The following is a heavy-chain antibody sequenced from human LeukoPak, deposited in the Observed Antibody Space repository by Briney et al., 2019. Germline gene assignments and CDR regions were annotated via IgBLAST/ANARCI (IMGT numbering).Heavy chain of an antibody. Sequence: SETLSLTCTVSGDSISSSYWSWIRQPAGKGLEYIGRIYISGSTNYNPSLKSRVTMSLDTSKNQFSLKLSSVTAADTAVYYCTRAHLWFGELSFPYYYYGMDVWGQGTTVTVSS. V-gene: IGHV4-4*07. CDR2: IYISGST. CDR1: GDSISSSY. CDR3: TRAHLWFGELSFPYYYYGMDV. D-gene: IGHD3-10*01. J-gene: IGHJ6*02.